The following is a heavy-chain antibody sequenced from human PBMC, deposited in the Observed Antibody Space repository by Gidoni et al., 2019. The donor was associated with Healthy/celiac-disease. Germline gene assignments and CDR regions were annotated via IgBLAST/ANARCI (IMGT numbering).Heavy chain of an antibody. CDR2: IRSKAYGGTT. V-gene: IGHV3-49*05. CDR1: GFTFGDYA. J-gene: IGHJ6*03. D-gene: IGHD6-19*01. Sequence: ESGGGLVKPGRSLRLSCTASGFTFGDYAMSWFRQAPGKGLEWVGFIRSKAYGGTTEYAASVKGRFTISRDDSKSIAYLQMNSLKTEDTAVYYCTRDHPVADYYYDYYMDVWGKGTTVTVSS. CDR3: TRDHPVADYYYDYYMDV.